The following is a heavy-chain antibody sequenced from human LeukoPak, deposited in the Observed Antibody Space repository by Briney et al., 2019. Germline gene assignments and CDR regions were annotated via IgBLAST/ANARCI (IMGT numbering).Heavy chain of an antibody. CDR3: ARDAVYSSSWQYY. Sequence: GRSLRLSCAASGFTFSSYAMHWVRQAPGKGLEWVAVISYDGSNKNYADSVKGRFTISRDNSKNTLYLQMNSLRAEDTAVYYCARDAVYSSSWQYYWGQGTLVTVSS. CDR1: GFTFSSYA. CDR2: ISYDGSNK. D-gene: IGHD6-13*01. J-gene: IGHJ4*02. V-gene: IGHV3-30-3*01.